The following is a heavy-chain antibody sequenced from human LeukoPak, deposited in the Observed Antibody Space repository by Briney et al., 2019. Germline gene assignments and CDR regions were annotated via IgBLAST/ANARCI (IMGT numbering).Heavy chain of an antibody. CDR2: IWYDGSNK. CDR1: GFTFSSYG. CDR3: ARDRNYYDSSAMDY. J-gene: IGHJ4*02. Sequence: PGRSLRLSCAASGFTFSSYGMHWVRQAPGKGLEWVAVIWYDGSNKYYADSVKGRFTISRDNSKNTLYLQMNSLRAEDTAVYYCARDRNYYDSSAMDYWGQGTLVTVSS. D-gene: IGHD3-22*01. V-gene: IGHV3-30*19.